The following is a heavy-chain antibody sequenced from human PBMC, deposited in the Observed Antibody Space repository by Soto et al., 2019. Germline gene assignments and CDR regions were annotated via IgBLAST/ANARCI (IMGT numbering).Heavy chain of an antibody. Sequence: LKISCKGSGYSFTSYWIGWVRQMPGKGLEWMGIIYPGDSDTRYSPSFQGQVTISADKSISTAYLQWSSLKASDTAMYYCARTVLWFGEFRYYYYGMDVWGQGTTVTVSS. J-gene: IGHJ6*02. CDR3: ARTVLWFGEFRYYYYGMDV. CDR2: IYPGDSDT. V-gene: IGHV5-51*01. D-gene: IGHD3-10*01. CDR1: GYSFTSYW.